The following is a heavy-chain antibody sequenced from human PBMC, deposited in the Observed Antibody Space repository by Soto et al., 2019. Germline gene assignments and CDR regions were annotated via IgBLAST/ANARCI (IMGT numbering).Heavy chain of an antibody. CDR1: GYTFTNYY. D-gene: IGHD3-22*01. CDR2: IHPSAGST. CDR3: ARGYTPYYDSSGYYYGEDY. J-gene: IGHJ4*02. V-gene: IGHV1-46*01. Sequence: QVQLVQSGAEVKKPGASVKLSCKTSGYTFTNYYIHWVRQAPGQGLEWMGMIHPSAGSTTYAQKFQGRVTMTRHTSTSTVYRELSRLRSDDTAVFYWARGYTPYYDSSGYYYGEDYWGQGALVTVSS.